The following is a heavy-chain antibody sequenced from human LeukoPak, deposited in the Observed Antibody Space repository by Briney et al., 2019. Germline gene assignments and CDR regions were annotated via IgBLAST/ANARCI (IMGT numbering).Heavy chain of an antibody. D-gene: IGHD5-18*01. V-gene: IGHV3-15*01. J-gene: IGHJ4*02. CDR3: TTDSSVGYSYGYYFDY. CDR2: IKSKTDGGTT. CDR1: GFTFSNAW. Sequence: GGSLRLSCAAFGFTFSNAWMSWVRQAPGKGLEWVGRIKSKTDGGTTDYAAPVKGRFTISRDDSKNTLYLQMNSLKTEDTAVYYCTTDSSVGYSYGYYFDYWGQGTLVTVSS.